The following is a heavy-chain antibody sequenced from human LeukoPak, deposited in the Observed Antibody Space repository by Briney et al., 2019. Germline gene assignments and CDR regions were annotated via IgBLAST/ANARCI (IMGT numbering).Heavy chain of an antibody. CDR2: FFQMEKS. V-gene: IGHV4-38-2*01. D-gene: IGHD2/OR15-2a*01. CDR3: ARVLPVPYLLDS. J-gene: IGHJ4*02. Sequence: SETLSLTCGISLHSTTMANYWAWFRQSPGKGLDWIPTFFQMEKSFYNASLKSRVIMSLDTSKSQFSLNLTSVTAADTAVYYCARVLPVPYLLDSWGQGTHVTVSS. CDR1: LHSTTMANY.